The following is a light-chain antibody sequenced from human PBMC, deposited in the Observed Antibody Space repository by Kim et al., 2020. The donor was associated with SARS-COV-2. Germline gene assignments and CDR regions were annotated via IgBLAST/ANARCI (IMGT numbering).Light chain of an antibody. V-gene: IGLV3-19*01. J-gene: IGLJ2*01. CDR3: ASRDSSGNHLV. Sequence: ALGQEGRIRCQGDSLSCYYPSWYQQKPGQAPILVIYAKNNRPSGLPDRFSGSSSGNTASLTITGAQAEDETDYYCASRDSSGNHLVFGGGTQLTVL. CDR1: SLSCYY. CDR2: AKN.